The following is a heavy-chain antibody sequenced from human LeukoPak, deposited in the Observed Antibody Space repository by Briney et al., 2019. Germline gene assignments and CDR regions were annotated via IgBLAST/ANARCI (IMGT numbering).Heavy chain of an antibody. J-gene: IGHJ4*02. D-gene: IGHD3-9*01. V-gene: IGHV1-2*02. CDR2: IKPSSGDT. CDR3: ARGKRSFDWFFRH. CDR1: GYTFTGYY. Sequence: ASVQASCKTSGYTFTGYYIHWVRQAPGQGPEWMGWIKPSSGDTNYAQKFLGRVTITRDTSISTAYMEVSRLRSDDTAVYYCARGKRSFDWFFRHWGQGSLVTVSS.